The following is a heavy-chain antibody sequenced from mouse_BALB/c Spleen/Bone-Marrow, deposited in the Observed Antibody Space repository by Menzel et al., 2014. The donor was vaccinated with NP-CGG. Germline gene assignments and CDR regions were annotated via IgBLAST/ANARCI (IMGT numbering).Heavy chain of an antibody. Sequence: EVKVEESGAELVKPGASVKLSCTASGFNIKDTYMHWVKQRPEQGLEWIGRIDTANGNTKYDLKFQGKATITADTSSNTAYLQLSSLTSEDTAVYYCARYGNGLMDYWGQGTSVTVSS. D-gene: IGHD2-1*01. CDR1: GFNIKDTY. CDR2: IDTANGNT. J-gene: IGHJ4*01. V-gene: IGHV14-3*02. CDR3: ARYGNGLMDY.